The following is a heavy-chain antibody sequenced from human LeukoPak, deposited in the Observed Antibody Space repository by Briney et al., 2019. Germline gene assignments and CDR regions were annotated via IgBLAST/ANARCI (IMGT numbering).Heavy chain of an antibody. V-gene: IGHV3-30*03. CDR3: AREGPRGNSQFDY. Sequence: GGSLRLSCEASGFTCTNYGMHWVRQAPGKGPECVAVVSFDGRKTYYAGFAEGRFTISRDNSKNTLYLQMNSLRAEDTAIYYCAREGPRGNSQFDYWGQGTLVTVSS. CDR1: GFTCTNYG. D-gene: IGHD2/OR15-2a*01. J-gene: IGHJ4*02. CDR2: VSFDGRKT.